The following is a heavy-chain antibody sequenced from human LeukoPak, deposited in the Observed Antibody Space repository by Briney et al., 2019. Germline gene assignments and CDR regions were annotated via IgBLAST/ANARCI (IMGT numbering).Heavy chain of an antibody. CDR1: GFTRSSNY. D-gene: IGHD2-2*01. CDR2: IYSGGST. CDR3: ARVSPTKICSSTGCYYYYYYYMDV. Sequence: GGSLRLSCAASGFTRSSNYMSWGRQAPGKGLEGGSVIYSGGSTYYADSVKGRFTISRDNSKNTPYLQMNSLRAEDTAVYYCARVSPTKICSSTGCYYYYYYYMDVWGKGTTVTVSS. J-gene: IGHJ6*03. V-gene: IGHV3-53*01.